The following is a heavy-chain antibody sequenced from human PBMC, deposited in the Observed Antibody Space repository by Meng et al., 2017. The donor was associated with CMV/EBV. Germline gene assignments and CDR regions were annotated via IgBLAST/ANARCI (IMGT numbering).Heavy chain of an antibody. CDR3: ARQSGEGVVVPAAIRYYYGMDV. Sequence: GWVRQMPGKGLEWMGIIYPGDSDTRYSPSFQGQVTISADKSISTAYLQWSSLKASDTAMYYCARQSGEGVVVPAAIRYYYGMDVWGQGTTVTVSS. V-gene: IGHV5-51*01. D-gene: IGHD2-2*01. J-gene: IGHJ6*02. CDR2: IYPGDSDT.